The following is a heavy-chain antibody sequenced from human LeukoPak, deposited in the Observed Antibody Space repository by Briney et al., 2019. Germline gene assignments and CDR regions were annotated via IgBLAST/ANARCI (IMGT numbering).Heavy chain of an antibody. CDR2: ISSSSSYT. J-gene: IGHJ4*02. CDR1: GFTFSDYY. Sequence: GGSLRLSCAASGFTFSDYYMSWIRQAPGKGLEWVSYISSSSSYTNYADSVKGRFTISRDNAKNSLYLQMNSLRAEDTAVYYCARDFGSSFGELFSPADYWGQETLVTVSS. D-gene: IGHD3-10*01. CDR3: ARDFGSSFGELFSPADY. V-gene: IGHV3-11*06.